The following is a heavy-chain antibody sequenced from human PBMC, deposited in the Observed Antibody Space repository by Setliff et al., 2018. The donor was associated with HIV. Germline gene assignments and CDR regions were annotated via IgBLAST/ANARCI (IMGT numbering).Heavy chain of an antibody. V-gene: IGHV3-49*04. CDR1: GFTFGDYA. CDR3: TRDRPYSSGWYRLDY. Sequence: GGSLRLSCAASGFTFGDYAMTWVRQAPGKGLKWVGFIRSKTYVGTTEYAASVKGRFTISRDDSKSIAYLQMNSLKTEDTAVYYCTRDRPYSSGWYRLDYWGQGTLVTVSS. D-gene: IGHD6-19*01. CDR2: IRSKTYVGTT. J-gene: IGHJ4*02.